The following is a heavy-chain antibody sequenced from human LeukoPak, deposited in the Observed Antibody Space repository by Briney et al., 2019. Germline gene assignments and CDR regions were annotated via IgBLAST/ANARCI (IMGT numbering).Heavy chain of an antibody. CDR1: GYTFTSYD. Sequence: ASVKVSCKASGYTFTSYDINWVRQATGQGLEWMGWMNPNSGNTGYAQKFQGRVTMTRNTSISTAYMELSSLRSEDTAVYYCATDLGGNPYFDYWGQGTLVTVSS. CDR2: MNPNSGNT. D-gene: IGHD4-23*01. CDR3: ATDLGGNPYFDY. J-gene: IGHJ4*02. V-gene: IGHV1-8*01.